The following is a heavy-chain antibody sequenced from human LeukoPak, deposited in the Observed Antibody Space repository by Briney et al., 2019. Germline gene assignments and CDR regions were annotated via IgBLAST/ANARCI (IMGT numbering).Heavy chain of an antibody. J-gene: IGHJ4*02. D-gene: IGHD6-6*01. CDR1: GGSISSSNW. CDR3: ARVRGSSSSYFDY. CDR2: IYHSGST. V-gene: IGHV4-4*02. Sequence: SETLSLTCAVSGGSISSSNWWSWVRQPPGKGLEWIGEIYHSGSTNYNPSLKSRVTISVDKSKNQFSLKLSSVTAADTAVYYCARVRGSSSSYFDYWGQGTLVTVSS.